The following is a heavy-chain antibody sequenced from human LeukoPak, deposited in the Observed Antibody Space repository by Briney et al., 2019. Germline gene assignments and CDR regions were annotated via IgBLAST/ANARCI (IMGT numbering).Heavy chain of an antibody. Sequence: SETLSLTCAVYGGSFSGYYWGWIRQPPGQGLEYIGSIYYSGSTYYNPSLKSRVTMAVDTSKNQFSLKLSSVTAADTAVYYCATIVAATARGFFDYWVQGTLVTVSS. J-gene: IGHJ4*02. CDR3: ATIVAATARGFFDY. CDR2: IYYSGST. D-gene: IGHD6-13*01. CDR1: GGSFSGYY. V-gene: IGHV4-39*01.